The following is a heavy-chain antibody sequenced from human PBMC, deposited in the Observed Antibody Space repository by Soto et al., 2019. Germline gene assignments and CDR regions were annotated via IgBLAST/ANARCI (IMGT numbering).Heavy chain of an antibody. CDR3: ARDQVIAAAGTLGWFDP. Sequence: QVQLQESGPGLVKPSQTLSLTCTVSGGSISSGGYYWSWIRQHPGKGLEWIGYIYYSGSTYYNPSLQSRVTRPVDTSKNQFSLKLSSVTAADTAVYYCARDQVIAAAGTLGWFDPWGQGTLVTVSS. J-gene: IGHJ5*02. V-gene: IGHV4-31*03. CDR2: IYYSGST. CDR1: GGSISSGGYY. D-gene: IGHD6-13*01.